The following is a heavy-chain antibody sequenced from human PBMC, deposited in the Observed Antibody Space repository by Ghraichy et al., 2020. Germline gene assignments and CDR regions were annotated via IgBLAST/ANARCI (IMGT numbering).Heavy chain of an antibody. CDR2: INHSGST. Sequence: SETLSLTCAVYGGSFSGYYWSWIRQPPGKGLEWIGEINHSGSTNYNPSLKSRVTISVDTSKNQFSLKLSSVTAADTAVYYCARVHMVRGVIIIDYWGQGTLVTVSS. CDR3: ARVHMVRGVIIIDY. V-gene: IGHV4-34*01. CDR1: GGSFSGYY. J-gene: IGHJ4*02. D-gene: IGHD3-10*01.